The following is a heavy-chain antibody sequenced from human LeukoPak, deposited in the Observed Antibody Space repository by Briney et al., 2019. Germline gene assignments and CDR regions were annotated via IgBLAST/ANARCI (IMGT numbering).Heavy chain of an antibody. CDR2: IYYSGGT. D-gene: IGHD2-2*01. V-gene: IGHV4-39*01. CDR1: GGSISSSSYY. J-gene: IGHJ4*02. CDR3: ARHYIGYCSSTSCYGSYYFDY. Sequence: SSETLSLTCTVSGGSISSSSYYWGWIRQPPGKGLEWIGSIYYSGGTYYNPSLKSRVTISVDTSKNQFSLKLSSVTAADTAVYYCARHYIGYCSSTSCYGSYYFDYWGQGTLVTVSS.